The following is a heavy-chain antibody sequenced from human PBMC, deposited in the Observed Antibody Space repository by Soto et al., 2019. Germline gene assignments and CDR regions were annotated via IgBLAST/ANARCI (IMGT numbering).Heavy chain of an antibody. V-gene: IGHV1-69*01. J-gene: IGHJ6*02. CDR1: GGTFSSYA. CDR3: ASGATTYYYGSGSPWDYYYGMDV. CDR2: IIPIFGTA. Sequence: QVQLVQSGAEVKKPGSSVKVSCKASGGTFSSYAISWVRQAPGQGLEWMGGIIPIFGTANYAQKFQGRVTITADESTRTAYMELSSLRSEDTAVYYCASGATTYYYGSGSPWDYYYGMDVWGQGTTVTVSS. D-gene: IGHD3-10*01.